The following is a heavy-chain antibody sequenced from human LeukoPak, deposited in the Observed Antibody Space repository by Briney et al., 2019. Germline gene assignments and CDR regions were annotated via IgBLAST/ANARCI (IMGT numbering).Heavy chain of an antibody. D-gene: IGHD3-22*01. CDR2: IWDDGITK. J-gene: IGHJ6*02. Sequence: GGSLRLSCAASGFTFSSYGMHWVRQAPGKGLEWVAVIWDDGITKHYADSVKGRFTISRDNSKNTLYLQMDSLRAEDTAVYYCARRDSSFGMDVWGQGTTVTVFS. V-gene: IGHV3-33*01. CDR3: ARRDSSFGMDV. CDR1: GFTFSSYG.